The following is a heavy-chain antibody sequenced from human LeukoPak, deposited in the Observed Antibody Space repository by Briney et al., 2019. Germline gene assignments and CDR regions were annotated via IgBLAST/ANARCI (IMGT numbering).Heavy chain of an antibody. V-gene: IGHV6-1*01. D-gene: IGHD2-2*01. CDR2: TYYRSKWYN. CDR1: GDSVSSNSAA. Sequence: SQTLSLTCAISGDSVSSNSAAWNWIRQSPSRGLEWLGRTYYRSKWYNDYAVSVKSRITINPDTSKNQFSLQLNSVTPEDTAVYYCARGNCSSTSCLHYYYYGMDVWGKGTTVTVSS. CDR3: ARGNCSSTSCLHYYYYGMDV. J-gene: IGHJ6*04.